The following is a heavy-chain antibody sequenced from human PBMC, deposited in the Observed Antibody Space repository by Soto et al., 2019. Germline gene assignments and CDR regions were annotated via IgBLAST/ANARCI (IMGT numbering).Heavy chain of an antibody. CDR3: ARLNGLGDYGDEYYYGMDV. Sequence: GASVKVSCKASGGTFSSYTISWVRQAPGQGLEWMGRIIPILGIANYAQKFQGRVTITADKSTSTAYMELSSLRSEDTAVYYCARLNGLGDYGDEYYYGMDVWGQGTTVTVSS. D-gene: IGHD4-17*01. CDR2: IIPILGIA. J-gene: IGHJ6*02. V-gene: IGHV1-69*02. CDR1: GGTFSSYT.